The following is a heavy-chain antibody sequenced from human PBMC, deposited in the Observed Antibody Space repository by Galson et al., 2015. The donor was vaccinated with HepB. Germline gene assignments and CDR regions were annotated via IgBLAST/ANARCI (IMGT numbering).Heavy chain of an antibody. Sequence: QSGAEVKEPGESLKISCKGSGYGFTSYWIGWVRQMPGKGLQWMGIIYPGDSNTIYSPSFQGQVTISADKSISTAYLQWSSLKASDTAMYYCARFSGSSLGKNWFDPWGQGTLVTVSS. CDR3: ARFSGSSLGKNWFDP. V-gene: IGHV5-51*01. D-gene: IGHD3-10*01. CDR1: GYGFTSYW. CDR2: IYPGDSNT. J-gene: IGHJ5*02.